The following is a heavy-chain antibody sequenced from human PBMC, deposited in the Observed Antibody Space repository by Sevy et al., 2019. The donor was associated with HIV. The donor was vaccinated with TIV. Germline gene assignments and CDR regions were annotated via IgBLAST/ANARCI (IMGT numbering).Heavy chain of an antibody. D-gene: IGHD3-22*01. CDR2: IDPSDSYT. V-gene: IGHV5-10-1*01. CDR3: ARTGDSSGRDNWFDP. CDR1: GYTFTSYW. Sequence: GESLKISCKGSGYTFTSYWISWVRQMPGKGLEWMGRIDPSDSYTHYNPSFQGHVTISVDKSINTAYLQWSSLKASDTAMYYCARTGDSSGRDNWFDPWGQGTLVTVSS. J-gene: IGHJ5*02.